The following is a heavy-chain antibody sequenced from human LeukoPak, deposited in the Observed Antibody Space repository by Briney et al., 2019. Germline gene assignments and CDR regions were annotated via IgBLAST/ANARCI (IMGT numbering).Heavy chain of an antibody. J-gene: IGHJ4*02. D-gene: IGHD6-6*01. V-gene: IGHV3-30-3*02. CDR2: ISYDGSNK. CDR1: GFTFSSYA. CDR3: AKRGSIAARTLDY. Sequence: PGGSLRLSCAASGFTFSSYAMHWVRQAPGKGLEWVAVISYDGSNKYYADSVKGRFTISRDNSKNTLYLQMNSLRAEDTAVYYCAKRGSIAARTLDYWGQGTLVTVSS.